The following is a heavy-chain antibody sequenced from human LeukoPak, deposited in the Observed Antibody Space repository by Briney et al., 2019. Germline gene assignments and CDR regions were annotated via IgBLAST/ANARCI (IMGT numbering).Heavy chain of an antibody. J-gene: IGHJ3*01. CDR3: AKKVGGVYAFDF. CDR1: GFTFNSYV. V-gene: IGHV3-23*01. CDR2: ISCSGTST. Sequence: GGSLRLSCAASGFTFNSYVMNWVRQAPGKGLEWVSAISCSGTSTYYADSVKGRFTISRDNSKNTLYLQMNSLRAEDTAVYYCAKKVGGVYAFDFWGQGTTVTVSS. D-gene: IGHD3-16*01.